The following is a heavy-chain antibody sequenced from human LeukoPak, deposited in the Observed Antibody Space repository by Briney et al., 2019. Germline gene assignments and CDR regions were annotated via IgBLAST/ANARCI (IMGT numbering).Heavy chain of an antibody. D-gene: IGHD3-10*01. J-gene: IGHJ3*02. Sequence: GGSLRLSCAASGFTFSIYAMHWVRQAPGKGLEWVGTISYDGTNIYYADSVKGRFTISRDNSKNTLYLQMNSLRAEDTAVYYCAKGYYGSGSFDIWGQGTMVTVSS. CDR1: GFTFSIYA. V-gene: IGHV3-30*04. CDR2: ISYDGTNI. CDR3: AKGYYGSGSFDI.